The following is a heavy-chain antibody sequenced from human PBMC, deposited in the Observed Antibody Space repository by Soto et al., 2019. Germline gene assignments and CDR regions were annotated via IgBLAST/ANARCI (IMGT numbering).Heavy chain of an antibody. Sequence: GGSLRLSCAASGFMFSAYWMSWVRQAPGKGLEWVANIHGDGGKIYYVDSVKGRFTISRDNAKRSLYLQMNSLRAEDTAVYYCARDFSGAYTYGPGDYWGQGAPVTVSS. CDR3: ARDFSGAYTYGPGDY. CDR1: GFMFSAYW. CDR2: IHGDGGKI. J-gene: IGHJ4*02. V-gene: IGHV3-7*01. D-gene: IGHD5-18*01.